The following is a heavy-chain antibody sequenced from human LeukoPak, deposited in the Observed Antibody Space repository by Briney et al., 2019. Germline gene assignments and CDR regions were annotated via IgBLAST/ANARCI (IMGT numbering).Heavy chain of an antibody. CDR3: ARGRGYSYVDY. CDR2: IYHSGST. V-gene: IGHV4-30-2*01. CDR1: GGSISSGGYY. D-gene: IGHD5-18*01. Sequence: MSSETLSLTCTVSGGSISSGGYYWSWIRQPPGKGLEWIGYIYHSGSTYYNPSLKSRVTISVDRSKNQFSLKLSSVTAADTAVYYCARGRGYSYVDYWGQGTLVTVSS. J-gene: IGHJ4*02.